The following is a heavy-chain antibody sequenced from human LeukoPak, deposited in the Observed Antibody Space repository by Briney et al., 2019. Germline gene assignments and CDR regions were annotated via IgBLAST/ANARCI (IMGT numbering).Heavy chain of an antibody. CDR2: IIPIFGTA. D-gene: IGHD2-2*01. CDR3: ARGRDDIVVVPAARYYYYYYMDV. CDR1: GGTLSSYA. V-gene: IGHV1-69*05. Sequence: SVKVSCKASGGTLSSYAISWVRQAPGQGLGWMGGIIPIFGTANYAQKFQGRVTITTDESTSTAYMELSSLRSEDTAVYYCARGRDDIVVVPAARYYYYYYMDVWGKGTTVTVSS. J-gene: IGHJ6*03.